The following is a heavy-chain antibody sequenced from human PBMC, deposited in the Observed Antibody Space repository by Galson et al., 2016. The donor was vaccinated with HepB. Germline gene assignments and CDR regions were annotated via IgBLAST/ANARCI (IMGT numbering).Heavy chain of an antibody. CDR2: IYSGDST. Sequence: SLRLSCAASGFTVSSTFMTWVRQAPGKGLEWVSVIYSGDSTNYADSVKGRFTLSRDNSKNTLYLQMSSLRVEDTAVYYCARGKAVTGSDPLDPWGQGTLVTVSS. D-gene: IGHD6-19*01. J-gene: IGHJ5*02. CDR3: ARGKAVTGSDPLDP. CDR1: GFTVSSTF. V-gene: IGHV3-53*01.